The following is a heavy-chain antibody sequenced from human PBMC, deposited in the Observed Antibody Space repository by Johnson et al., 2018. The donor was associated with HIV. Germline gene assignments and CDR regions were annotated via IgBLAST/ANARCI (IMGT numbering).Heavy chain of an antibody. CDR1: GFTFDNYG. J-gene: IGHJ3*02. V-gene: IGHV3-20*04. CDR2: INWNGGST. CDR3: TRAKLGTNDAFDI. D-gene: IGHD7-27*01. Sequence: VQLVESGGGVVQPGGSLRLSCAASGFTFDNYGMSWVRQVPGKGLEWISGINWNGGSTTYADSVKGRFTISRDNAKKSLYLQMNSLRAEDTALYYCTRAKLGTNDAFDIWGQGTMVTVSS.